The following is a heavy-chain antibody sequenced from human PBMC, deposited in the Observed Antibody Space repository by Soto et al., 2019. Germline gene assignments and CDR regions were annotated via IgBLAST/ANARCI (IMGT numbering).Heavy chain of an antibody. CDR1: GGTFSSYA. D-gene: IGHD5-12*01. Sequence: QVQLVQSGAEVKKPGSSVKVSCKASGGTFSSYAISWVRQAPGQGLEWMGGIIPIFGTANYAQKFQGRVTIPAAESTSTAYMELSSLRSEDTALYYCAREGWLQGTDRVGHFDLWGRGTLVTVSS. J-gene: IGHJ2*01. V-gene: IGHV1-69*12. CDR3: AREGWLQGTDRVGHFDL. CDR2: IIPIFGTA.